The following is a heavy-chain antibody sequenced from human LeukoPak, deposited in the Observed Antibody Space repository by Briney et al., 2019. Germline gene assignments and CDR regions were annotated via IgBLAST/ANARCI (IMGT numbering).Heavy chain of an antibody. Sequence: GGSLRLSCAASGFTFSSYAMGWVRQAPGKGLEWVSAISGSGGSTYYADSVKGRFTISRDNSKNTLYLQMNSLRAEDTAVYYCAKKPGSSGYRDDYWGQGTLVTVSS. CDR1: GFTFSSYA. D-gene: IGHD3-22*01. CDR2: ISGSGGST. CDR3: AKKPGSSGYRDDY. V-gene: IGHV3-23*01. J-gene: IGHJ4*02.